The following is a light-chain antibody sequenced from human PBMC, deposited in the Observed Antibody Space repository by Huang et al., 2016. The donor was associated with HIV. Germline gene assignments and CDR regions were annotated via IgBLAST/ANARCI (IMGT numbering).Light chain of an antibody. V-gene: IGKV1-39*01. Sequence: DIQMTQSPSSLSASVGDRVTITCRASQSISSYLNWYQQKPGKAPKVLIYAASNLQSGIPSRFSGSGAGTDFTLTISSLQPEDFATYYCQQTYITPLTFGQGTKLEIK. CDR2: AAS. CDR1: QSISSY. CDR3: QQTYITPLT. J-gene: IGKJ2*01.